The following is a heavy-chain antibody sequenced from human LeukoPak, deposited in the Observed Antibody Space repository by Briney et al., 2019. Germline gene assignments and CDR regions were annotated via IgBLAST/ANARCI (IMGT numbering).Heavy chain of an antibody. Sequence: GGSLRLSCAASGFTFSNAWMSWVRQAPGKGLEWVGRIKSKTDGGTTDYAAPVKGRFTISRDDSKNTLYLQMNSLKTEDTAVYYCTPDVSRLVSNYYYYYGMDVWGQGTTVTVSS. CDR2: IKSKTDGGTT. D-gene: IGHD6-6*01. J-gene: IGHJ6*02. CDR3: TPDVSRLVSNYYYYYGMDV. CDR1: GFTFSNAW. V-gene: IGHV3-15*01.